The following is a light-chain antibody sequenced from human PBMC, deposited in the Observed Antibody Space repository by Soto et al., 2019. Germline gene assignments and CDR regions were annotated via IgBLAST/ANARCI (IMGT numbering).Light chain of an antibody. CDR2: DAS. V-gene: IGKV1-5*01. CDR3: QPYNSYPIT. Sequence: DIQMTQSPAILSASVGDRVTITCRASQSIGSWLAWFQQTPGKPPKLLIYDASSLESGVPSRFSGSGSGTEFTLTFCSLQPGQFATYDFQPYNSYPITFCQGTLLAI. CDR1: QSIGSW. J-gene: IGKJ5*01.